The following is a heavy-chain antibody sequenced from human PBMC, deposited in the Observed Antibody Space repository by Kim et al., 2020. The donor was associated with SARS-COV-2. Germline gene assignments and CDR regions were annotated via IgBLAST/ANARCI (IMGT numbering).Heavy chain of an antibody. CDR3: ARGASTMVQGVIIDYYYGMDV. J-gene: IGHJ6*02. D-gene: IGHD3-10*01. V-gene: IGHV1-69*13. CDR2: IIPIFGTA. Sequence: SVKVSCKASGGTFSSYAISWVRQAPGQGLEWMGGIIPIFGTANYAQKFQGRVTITADESTSTAYMELSSLRSEDTALYYCARGASTMVQGVIIDYYYGMDVWGQGTTVTVSS. CDR1: GGTFSSYA.